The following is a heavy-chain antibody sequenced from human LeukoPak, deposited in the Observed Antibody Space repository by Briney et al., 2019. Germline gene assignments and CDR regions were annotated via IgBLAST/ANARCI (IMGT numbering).Heavy chain of an antibody. CDR2: INSSNSYK. CDR3: ARDSSGWYYMDV. CDR1: GFTFSSYR. D-gene: IGHD6-25*01. J-gene: IGHJ6*03. Sequence: GGSLRLSCAASGFTFSSYRMNWVRQAPGKGLEWVSSINSSNSYKYYADSVKGRFTISRDNAKNSLYLQMNDLRAEDTAVYYCARDSSGWYYMDVWGKGTTVTISS. V-gene: IGHV3-21*01.